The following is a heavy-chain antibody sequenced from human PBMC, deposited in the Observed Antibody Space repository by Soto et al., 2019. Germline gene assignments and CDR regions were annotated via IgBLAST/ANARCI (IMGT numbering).Heavy chain of an antibody. CDR3: ATVRQLVPLYYVMDV. V-gene: IGHV3-33*01. CDR1: GFTFSSYG. J-gene: IGHJ6*02. D-gene: IGHD6-6*01. CDR2: IWYDGSNK. Sequence: GGSLRLSCAASGFTFSSYGMHWVRQAPGKGLEWVAVIWYDGSNKYYADSVKGRFTISRDNSKNTLYLQMNSLRAEDTAVYYCATVRQLVPLYYVMDVWGQGTRVTVSS.